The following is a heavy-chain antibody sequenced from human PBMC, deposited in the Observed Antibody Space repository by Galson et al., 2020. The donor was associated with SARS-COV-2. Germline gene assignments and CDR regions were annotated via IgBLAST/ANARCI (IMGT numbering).Heavy chain of an antibody. CDR2: IVVGSGNT. D-gene: IGHD3-10*01. CDR3: AADSELAYYYGSGSAPDAFDI. J-gene: IGHJ3*02. Sequence: ASVKVSCKASGFTFTSSAMQWVRQARGQRLEWIGWIVVGSGNTNYAQKFQERVTITRDMSTSTAYMELSSLRSEDTAVYYCAADSELAYYYGSGSAPDAFDIWGQGTMVTVSS. CDR1: GFTFTSSA. V-gene: IGHV1-58*02.